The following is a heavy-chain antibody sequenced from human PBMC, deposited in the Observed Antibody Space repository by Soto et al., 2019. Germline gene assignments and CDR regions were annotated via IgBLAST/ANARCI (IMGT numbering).Heavy chain of an antibody. CDR2: MNPNSGNT. D-gene: IGHD6-13*01. CDR1: GYTFTSYD. CDR3: ARSIAAAGRDAFDI. Sequence: QVQLVQSGAEVKKPGASVKVSCKASGYTFTSYDINWVRQATGQGLEWMGWMNPNSGNTGYAQKFQGRVNMTRNTSISTAYMELSSLRSEDTAVYYCARSIAAAGRDAFDIWGQGTMVTVSS. J-gene: IGHJ3*02. V-gene: IGHV1-8*01.